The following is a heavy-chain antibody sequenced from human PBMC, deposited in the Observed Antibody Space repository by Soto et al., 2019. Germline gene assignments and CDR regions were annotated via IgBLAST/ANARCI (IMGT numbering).Heavy chain of an antibody. CDR2: IYYSGST. Sequence: SETLSLTCTVSGGSIISGGFYWNWVRQHPGKGLECIGYIYYSGSTYYNPSLKSRVTISMDTSQNQFSLRLTSVTAADTAVYYCARGQHSDSHYYFDYWGQGTLVTVYS. CDR3: ARGQHSDSHYYFDY. J-gene: IGHJ4*02. V-gene: IGHV4-31*03. D-gene: IGHD4-4*01. CDR1: GGSIISGGFY.